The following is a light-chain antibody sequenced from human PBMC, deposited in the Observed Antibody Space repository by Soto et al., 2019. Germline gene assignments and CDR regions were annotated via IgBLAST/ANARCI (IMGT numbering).Light chain of an antibody. CDR3: QQYSSSPRT. CDR1: QSISSNY. Sequence: EIVLTQSPGTLSLSPGERATLSCRASQSISSNYLAWYQQKPGQAPRLLIYDASSRATGILDRFSASGSGTDFTLTVSRLEPEDFAVYYCQQYSSSPRTFSQGTKVEIK. J-gene: IGKJ1*01. V-gene: IGKV3-20*01. CDR2: DAS.